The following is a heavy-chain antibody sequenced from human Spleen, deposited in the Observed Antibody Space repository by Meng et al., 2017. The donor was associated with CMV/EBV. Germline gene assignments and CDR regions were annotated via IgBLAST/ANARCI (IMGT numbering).Heavy chain of an antibody. CDR3: ARDPGYGDYVGNLGYYYYGMDV. V-gene: IGHV1-2*02. CDR2: IHPHRGDT. CDR1: GYTFTAHY. D-gene: IGHD4-17*01. Sequence: ASVKVSCKASGYTFTAHYFHWVRQAPGQGLEWMGWIHPHRGDTNYAQQFQGRVTMTRDTSISTAYMELSRLRSDDTAVYYCARDPGYGDYVGNLGYYYYGMDVWGQGTTVTVSS. J-gene: IGHJ6*02.